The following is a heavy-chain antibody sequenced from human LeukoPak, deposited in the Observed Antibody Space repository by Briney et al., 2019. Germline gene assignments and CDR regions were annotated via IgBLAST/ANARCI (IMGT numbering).Heavy chain of an antibody. CDR3: AREWWGYDVLTGDNWFDP. CDR2: INTYNGDT. V-gene: IGHV1-18*01. CDR1: GFPFTTYG. J-gene: IGHJ5*02. Sequence: ASVKVSCKASGFPFTTYGINWVRRAPGQGPEWMGWINTYNGDTNYAQKFQGRVTMTTDTSTSTAYIELRSLTSDDTAAYYCAREWWGYDVLTGDNWFDPWGQGTLVTVSS. D-gene: IGHD3-9*01.